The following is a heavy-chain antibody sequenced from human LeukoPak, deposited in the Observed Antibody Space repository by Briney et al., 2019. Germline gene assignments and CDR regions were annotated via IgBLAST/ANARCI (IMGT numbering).Heavy chain of an antibody. V-gene: IGHV3-21*01. CDR1: GFTFSSYS. CDR2: ISSSSSYI. D-gene: IGHD3-16*01. CDR3: ARDQGDTTGVDY. J-gene: IGHJ4*02. Sequence: PGGSLGLSCAASGFTFSSYSMNWVRQAPGKGLEWVSSISSSSSYIYYADSVKGRFTISRDNAKNSLYLQMNSLRAEDTAVYYCARDQGDTTGVDYWGQGTLVTVSS.